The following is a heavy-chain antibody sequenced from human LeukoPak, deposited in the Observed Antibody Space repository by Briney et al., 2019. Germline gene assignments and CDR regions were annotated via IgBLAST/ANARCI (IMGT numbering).Heavy chain of an antibody. CDR2: IIPILGIA. CDR3: ARDGGIAARRGFDY. Sequence: ASVKVSCKASGGTFSSYAIIWVRQAPGQGLEWMGRIIPILGIANYAQKFQGRVTITADKSTSTAYMELSSLRSEDTAVYYCARDGGIAARRGFDYWGQGTLVTVSS. D-gene: IGHD6-6*01. J-gene: IGHJ4*02. V-gene: IGHV1-69*04. CDR1: GGTFSSYA.